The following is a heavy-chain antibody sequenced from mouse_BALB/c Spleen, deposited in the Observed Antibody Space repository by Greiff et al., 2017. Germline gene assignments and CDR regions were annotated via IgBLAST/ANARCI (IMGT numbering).Heavy chain of an antibody. CDR1: GFAFSSYD. Sequence: EVKLVESGGGLVKPGGSLKLSCAASGFAFSSYDMSWVRQTPEKRLEWVAYISSGGGSTYYPDTVKGRFTISRDNAKNTLYLQMSSLKSEDTAMYYCARRRDGNYAMDYWGQGTSVTVSS. J-gene: IGHJ4*01. CDR2: ISSGGGST. D-gene: IGHD2-1*01. V-gene: IGHV5-12-1*01. CDR3: ARRRDGNYAMDY.